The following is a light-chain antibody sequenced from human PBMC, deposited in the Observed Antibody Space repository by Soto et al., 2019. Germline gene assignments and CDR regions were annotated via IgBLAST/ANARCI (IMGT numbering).Light chain of an antibody. V-gene: IGLV2-14*03. J-gene: IGLJ1*01. Sequence: QSALTQPASVSGSPGQPLTISCDGSGSDVGGYNYVSWYQQHPGKAPKLIIYDVSSRPSGVSIRFSGSKSVNTASLTISGLQAEDEADYYCSSFTADNTQVFGTGTKVTVL. CDR2: DVS. CDR1: GSDVGGYNY. CDR3: SSFTADNTQV.